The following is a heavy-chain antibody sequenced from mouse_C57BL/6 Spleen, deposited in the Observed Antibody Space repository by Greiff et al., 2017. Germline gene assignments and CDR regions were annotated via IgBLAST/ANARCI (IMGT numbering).Heavy chain of an antibody. CDR2: IWSGGST. Sequence: QVQLKESGPGLVQPSQSLSITCTVSGFSLTSYGVHWVRQSPGKGLEWLGVIWSGGSTDYNAAFISRLSISKDNSKSQVFFKMNSLQADDTAIYYCARGYYGSSYKDYWYFDVWGKGTTVTVSS. J-gene: IGHJ1*03. CDR1: GFSLTSYG. V-gene: IGHV2-2*01. CDR3: ARGYYGSSYKDYWYFDV. D-gene: IGHD1-1*01.